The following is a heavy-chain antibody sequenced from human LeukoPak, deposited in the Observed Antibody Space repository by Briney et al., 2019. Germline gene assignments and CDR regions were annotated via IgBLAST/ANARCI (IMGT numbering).Heavy chain of an antibody. Sequence: SETLSLTCTVSGGSISSGDYYWSWIRQPPGKGLEWIGYIYYSGSTYYNPSLKSRVTISVDTSKNQFSLKLSSVTAADTAVYYCARDQSDRSSTSCYAGNRYFDLWGRGTLVTVSS. J-gene: IGHJ2*01. V-gene: IGHV4-30-4*01. D-gene: IGHD2-2*01. CDR2: IYYSGST. CDR3: ARDQSDRSSTSCYAGNRYFDL. CDR1: GGSISSGDYY.